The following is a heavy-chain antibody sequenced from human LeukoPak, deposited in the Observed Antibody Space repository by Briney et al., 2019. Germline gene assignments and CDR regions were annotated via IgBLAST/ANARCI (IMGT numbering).Heavy chain of an antibody. V-gene: IGHV1-18*01. CDR1: GYTFTSYG. J-gene: IGHJ6*02. D-gene: IGHD6-13*01. CDR2: ISAYNGNT. CDR3: AREHSSRWFPPSLYYYGMDV. Sequence: GASVKVSCKASGYTFTSYGISWVRQAPGQGLEWMGWISAYNGNTNYAQKLQGRVTMTTDTSTSTAYMELRSLRSDDTAVYYCAREHSSRWFPPSLYYYGMDVWGQGTTVAVSS.